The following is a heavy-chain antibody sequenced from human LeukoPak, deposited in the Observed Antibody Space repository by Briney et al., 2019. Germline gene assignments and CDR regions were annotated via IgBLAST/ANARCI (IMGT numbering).Heavy chain of an antibody. D-gene: IGHD2-15*01. CDR3: AGRPCSGGSCYPWFDP. CDR2: IYYSGGT. J-gene: IGHJ5*02. Sequence: SETLSLTCTVSGGSVSRGDYYWNWIRQPPGKGLEWIGYIYYSGGTFFNPSLKSRVTISVDTSKNQFSLKLSSVTAADTAVYYCAGRPCSGGSCYPWFDPWGHGTLVTVSS. CDR1: GGSVSRGDYY. V-gene: IGHV4-30-4*08.